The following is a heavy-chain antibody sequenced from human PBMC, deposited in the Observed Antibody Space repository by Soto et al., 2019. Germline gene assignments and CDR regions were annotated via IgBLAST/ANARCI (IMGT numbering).Heavy chain of an antibody. CDR1: VYTFTGYY. J-gene: IGHJ4*02. CDR3: ARGGIPYYYDSSGCEI. V-gene: IGHV1-2*04. D-gene: IGHD3-22*01. CDR2: INPNSGGT. Sequence: ASVKVSCKASVYTFTGYYMHWVRQAPGQGLEWMGWINPNSGGTNYAQKFQGWVTMTRDTSTSTVYMELSSLRSEDTAVYYCARGGIPYYYDSSGCEIWGQGTLVTVSS.